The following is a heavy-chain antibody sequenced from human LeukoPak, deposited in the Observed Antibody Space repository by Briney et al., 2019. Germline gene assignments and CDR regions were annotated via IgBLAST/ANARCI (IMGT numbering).Heavy chain of an antibody. V-gene: IGHV4-34*01. CDR1: GGSFSGYY. J-gene: IGHJ4*02. D-gene: IGHD5-12*01. Sequence: SETLSLTCAVYGGSFSGYYWSWIRQPPGKGLEWIGEINHSGSTNYNPSLKSRVTISVDTSKNQFSLKLSSVTAADTAVYYCARHALRGNDVLPTNYFDYWGQGALVTVSS. CDR2: INHSGST. CDR3: ARHALRGNDVLPTNYFDY.